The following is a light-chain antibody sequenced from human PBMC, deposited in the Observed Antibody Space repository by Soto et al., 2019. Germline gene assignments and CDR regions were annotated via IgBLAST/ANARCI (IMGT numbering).Light chain of an antibody. Sequence: QSALTQPASVSGSPGQSITISCTGTSSDVGGYNSVSWYQHHPGKAPKLMIYEVSNRPSGVSDRFSGSKSGNTASLTISGLQTEDEADYYCSSYISRNTPVLFGGGTKVTVL. V-gene: IGLV2-14*01. CDR1: SSDVGGYNS. J-gene: IGLJ2*01. CDR3: SSYISRNTPVL. CDR2: EVS.